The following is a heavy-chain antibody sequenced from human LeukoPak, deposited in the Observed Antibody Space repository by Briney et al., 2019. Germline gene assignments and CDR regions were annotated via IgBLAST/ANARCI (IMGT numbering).Heavy chain of an antibody. CDR1: GGSISSSSYY. CDR2: IYYSGST. J-gene: IGHJ4*02. CDR3: ARADIKWLRSQEYYFDY. Sequence: SETLSLTCTVSGGSISSSSYYWGWIRQPPGKGLEWIGGIYYSGSTYYNPSLKSRVTISVDTSKNQFSLKLSSVTAADTAVYYCARADIKWLRSQEYYFDYWGQGTLVTVSS. D-gene: IGHD5-12*01. V-gene: IGHV4-39*07.